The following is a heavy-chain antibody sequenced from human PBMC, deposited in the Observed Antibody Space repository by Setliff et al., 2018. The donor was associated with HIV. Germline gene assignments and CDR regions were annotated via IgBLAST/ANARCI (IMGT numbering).Heavy chain of an antibody. J-gene: IGHJ6*03. CDR3: ARVPVGNYYYYMDV. CDR1: GYTFINYH. V-gene: IGHV1-18*01. Sequence: ASVKVSCKASGYTFINYHIIWVRQAPGQGLEWVGSISASSVNTNYTQGRVTMTTDISTNTAYMELRSLRSADSAVYYCARVPVGNYYYYMDVWGKGTTVTVSS. CDR2: ISASSVNT.